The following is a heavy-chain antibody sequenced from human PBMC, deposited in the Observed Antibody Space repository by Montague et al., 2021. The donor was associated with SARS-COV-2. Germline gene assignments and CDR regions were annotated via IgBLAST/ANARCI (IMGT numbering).Heavy chain of an antibody. CDR3: ARVKDGSGSYVVGHNWFDP. D-gene: IGHD3-10*01. Sequence: SETLSLTCAVYSGSFSGYYWTWIRQPPGKGLEWLGEISDRGHTTYNPSLKSRVTMSLDTSNNQFSLKLTSVTAADTALYYCARVKDGSGSYVVGHNWFDPWGQGTLVTVSS. V-gene: IGHV4-34*01. CDR2: ISDRGHT. J-gene: IGHJ5*02. CDR1: SGSFSGYY.